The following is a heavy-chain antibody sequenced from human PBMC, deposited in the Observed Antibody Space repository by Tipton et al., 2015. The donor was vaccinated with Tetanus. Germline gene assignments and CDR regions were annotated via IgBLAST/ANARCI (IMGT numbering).Heavy chain of an antibody. CDR1: GVSMIDSY. J-gene: IGHJ5*02. D-gene: IGHD3-16*01. V-gene: IGHV4-4*07. CDR2: IYSSGTT. Sequence: TLSLTCTVSGVSMIDSYWNWIRQPAGKGLEWTGRIYSSGTTNYDPSLRGRVTMSIDTSKNRFSLKLDSVTAADTAIYYCARALKQGANWFDPWGQGTLVTVSS. CDR3: ARALKQGANWFDP.